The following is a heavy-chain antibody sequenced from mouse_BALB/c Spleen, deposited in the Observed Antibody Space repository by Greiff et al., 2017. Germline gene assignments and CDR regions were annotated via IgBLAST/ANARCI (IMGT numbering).Heavy chain of an antibody. CDR2: ISSGSSTI. V-gene: IGHV5-17*02. CDR3: ARGGGYAYYAMDY. D-gene: IGHD1-2*01. J-gene: IGHJ4*01. Sequence: EVQGVESGGGLVQPGGSRKLSCAASGFTFSSFGMHWVRQAPEKGLEWVAYISSGSSTIYYADTVKGRFTISRDNPKNTLFLQMTSLRSEDTAMYYCARGGGYAYYAMDYWGQGTSVTVSS. CDR1: GFTFSSFG.